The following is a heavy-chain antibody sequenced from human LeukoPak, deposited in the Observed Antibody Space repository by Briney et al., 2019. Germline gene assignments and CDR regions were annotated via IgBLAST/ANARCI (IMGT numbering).Heavy chain of an antibody. CDR1: GFTFSIYG. D-gene: IGHD3-16*01. CDR3: AKDGGRNSWFDP. V-gene: IGHV3-30*02. CDR2: IRYDGSSK. Sequence: GGSLRLSCAASGFTFSIYGMHWVRQAPGKGPEWVAFIRYDGSSKYYADSVKGRFTFSRDNAKNTLYLQMNSLRPEDTAVYYCAKDGGRNSWFDPWGQGTLVTVSS. J-gene: IGHJ5*02.